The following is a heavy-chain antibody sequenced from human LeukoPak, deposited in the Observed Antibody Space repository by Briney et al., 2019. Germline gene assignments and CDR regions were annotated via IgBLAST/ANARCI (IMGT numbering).Heavy chain of an antibody. CDR3: ARDSGRFRWYFDL. D-gene: IGHD3-3*01. CDR1: GFTFNIYA. J-gene: IGHJ2*01. Sequence: GGSLRLSCTASGFTFNIYAMSWVRQAPGQGLGWVSGITGSGGTTYYADSVKGRFTISRDNSKNTLYLQMNSLRAEDTAIYYCARDSGRFRWYFDLWGRDTLVTVSS. V-gene: IGHV3-23*01. CDR2: ITGSGGTT.